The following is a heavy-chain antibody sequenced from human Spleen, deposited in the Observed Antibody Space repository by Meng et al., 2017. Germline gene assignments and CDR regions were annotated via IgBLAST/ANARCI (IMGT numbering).Heavy chain of an antibody. Sequence: SETLSLTCAVYGGSFSGYYWSWIRQPPGKGLEWIGEINQSGNTKYNPSLKSRVTISVDTSKNQFSLKVTSMTAADTAVYYCARGPTTMAHDFDYWGQGTLVTVSS. CDR3: ARGPTTMAHDFDY. D-gene: IGHD4-11*01. CDR1: GGSFSGYY. J-gene: IGHJ4*02. V-gene: IGHV4-34*01. CDR2: INQSGNT.